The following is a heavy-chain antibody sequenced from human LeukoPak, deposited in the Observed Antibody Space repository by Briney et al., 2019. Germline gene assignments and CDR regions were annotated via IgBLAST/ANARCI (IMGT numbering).Heavy chain of an antibody. CDR1: GGSISSGDYY. CDR2: IYYSGST. J-gene: IGHJ4*02. D-gene: IGHD2-2*01. CDR3: ARGASKVVPAAL. V-gene: IGHV4-30-4*08. Sequence: SQTLSLTCTVSGGSISSGDYYWSWIRQPPGKGLEWIGYIYYSGSTYYSPSLKSRVTISVDTSKNQFSLKLSSVTAADTAVYYCARGASKVVPAALWGQGTLVTVSS.